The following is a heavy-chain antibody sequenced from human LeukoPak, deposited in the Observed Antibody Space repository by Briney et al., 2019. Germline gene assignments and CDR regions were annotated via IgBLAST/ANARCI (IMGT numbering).Heavy chain of an antibody. CDR2: IIPILGIA. Sequence: SVKVSCKASGGAFSSYTISWVRQAPGQGLEWMGRIIPILGIANYAQKFQGRVTITADKSTSTAYMELSSLRSEDTAVYYCARGRTTVTAYYYYYMDVWGKGTTVTVSS. D-gene: IGHD4-11*01. V-gene: IGHV1-69*02. CDR1: GGAFSSYT. CDR3: ARGRTTVTAYYYYYMDV. J-gene: IGHJ6*03.